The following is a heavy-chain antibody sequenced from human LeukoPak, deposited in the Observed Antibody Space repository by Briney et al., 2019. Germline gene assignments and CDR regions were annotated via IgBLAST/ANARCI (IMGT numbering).Heavy chain of an antibody. J-gene: IGHJ6*02. CDR3: ARDTRTMTAVTRSQHYYYGLDV. Sequence: ASVRVSCKASGYTFTNYYLHWVRQVPGHGLEWMAIINPSDGGTYYEQKLQGRVTVTRDTSTSTVYMELSSLRSEDTAVYYCARDTRTMTAVTRSQHYYYGLDVWGQGTTVTVSS. CDR2: INPSDGGT. V-gene: IGHV1-46*01. D-gene: IGHD4-17*01. CDR1: GYTFTNYY.